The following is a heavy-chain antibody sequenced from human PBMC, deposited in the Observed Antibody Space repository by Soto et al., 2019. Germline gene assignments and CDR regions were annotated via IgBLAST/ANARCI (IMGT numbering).Heavy chain of an antibody. CDR1: GFAFSTHA. J-gene: IGHJ6*02. V-gene: IGHV3-23*01. Sequence: EVQLLESGGGLVQPGGSLRLSCVASGFAFSTHAMSWVRQAPGKGLEWVSTFSGSGGNIYYAESVKGRLTISRDDSKNTLYLQLDSLRVEDTAVYYCAKDPPWTVGPLAMDVWGQGTTVTVSS. CDR3: AKDPPWTVGPLAMDV. CDR2: FSGSGGNI. D-gene: IGHD1-26*01.